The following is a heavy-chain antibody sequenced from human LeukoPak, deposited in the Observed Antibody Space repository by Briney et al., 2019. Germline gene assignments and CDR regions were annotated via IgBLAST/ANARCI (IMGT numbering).Heavy chain of an antibody. CDR1: GFTFSSYE. D-gene: IGHD3-10*01. J-gene: IGHJ4*02. CDR3: ARGRTYGLGGDY. CDR2: ISSSGSTI. Sequence: PGGSLRPSCAASGFTFSSYEMNWVRQAPGKGLEWVSYISSSGSTIHYADSVKGRFTISRDSAKNSLYLQMNSLRDEDTAVYYCARGRTYGLGGDYWGQGTLVTVSS. V-gene: IGHV3-48*03.